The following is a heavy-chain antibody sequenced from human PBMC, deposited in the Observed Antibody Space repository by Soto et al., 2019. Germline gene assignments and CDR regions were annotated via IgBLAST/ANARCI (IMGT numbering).Heavy chain of an antibody. CDR3: ARDSSSGWYYYYMDV. CDR2: INPSGGST. Sequence: ASVKVSCKASGYTFTSYYMHWVRQAPGQGLEWMGIINPSGGSTSYAQKFQGRVTMTRDTSTSTVYMELSSLRSEDTAVYYCARDSSSGWYYYYMDVWGKGTTVTVSS. V-gene: IGHV1-46*03. J-gene: IGHJ6*03. CDR1: GYTFTSYY. D-gene: IGHD6-19*01.